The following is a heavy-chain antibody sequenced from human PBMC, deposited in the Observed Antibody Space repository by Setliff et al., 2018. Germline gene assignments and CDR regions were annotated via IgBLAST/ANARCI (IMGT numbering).Heavy chain of an antibody. CDR1: GFSFSSYE. V-gene: IGHV3-48*04. J-gene: IGHJ3*02. D-gene: IGHD3-3*01. Sequence: PGGSLRLSCAASGFSFSSYEMNWVRQAPGKGLEWVSSISGRSDTVYYVDSVKGRFTISRDNAKNSLSLQMNSLRAEDTAVYYCVRARTTNYDFWSGLNAFDIWGQGTMVTVSS. CDR2: ISGRSDTV. CDR3: VRARTTNYDFWSGLNAFDI.